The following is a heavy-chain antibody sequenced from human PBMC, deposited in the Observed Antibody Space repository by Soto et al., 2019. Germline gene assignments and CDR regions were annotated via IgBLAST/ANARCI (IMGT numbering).Heavy chain of an antibody. CDR1: GFTFSSSA. CDR2: ISGSGGST. D-gene: IGHD3-10*01. J-gene: IGHJ4*02. Sequence: EVQLLESGGGLVQPGGSLRLSCAASGFTFSSSAMSWVRQAPGKGLEWVSAISGSGGSTYYADSVKGRFTISRDNSKNTLYLQMNSLRAEDTAVYYCAKDPYYYGSGSYPGGLDYWGQGTLVTVSS. V-gene: IGHV3-23*01. CDR3: AKDPYYYGSGSYPGGLDY.